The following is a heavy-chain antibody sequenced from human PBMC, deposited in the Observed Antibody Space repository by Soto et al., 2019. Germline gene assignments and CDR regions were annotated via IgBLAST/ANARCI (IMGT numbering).Heavy chain of an antibody. CDR2: ISTNSGNT. J-gene: IGHJ4*02. CDR3: ARDKDWDLDN. Sequence: QVQVVQSGSEVKKPGASVKVSCKTSGYMFTINGISWVRQVPGQGLEWMGWISTNSGNTKFAQNFQDRVTLTTDTSTRTAYMELRSLRSDDTAIYYCARDKDWDLDNWGQGTLVTVSS. V-gene: IGHV1-18*01. D-gene: IGHD3-9*01. CDR1: GYMFTING.